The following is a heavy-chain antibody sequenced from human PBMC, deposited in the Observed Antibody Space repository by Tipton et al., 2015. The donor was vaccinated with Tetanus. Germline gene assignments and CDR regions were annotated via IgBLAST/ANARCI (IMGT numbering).Heavy chain of an antibody. CDR1: GGTFSSYP. CDR3: ARDRAYSSGWSTQNDY. J-gene: IGHJ4*02. Sequence: QLVQSGAEVKKPGSSVKVSCKASGGTFSSYPIIWVRQAPGQGLEWMGGIIPIFGTANYAQKFQGRVTITADESTSTAYMELSSLRSEDTAVYYCARDRAYSSGWSTQNDYWGQGTLVTVSS. D-gene: IGHD6-19*01. CDR2: IIPIFGTA. V-gene: IGHV1-69*01.